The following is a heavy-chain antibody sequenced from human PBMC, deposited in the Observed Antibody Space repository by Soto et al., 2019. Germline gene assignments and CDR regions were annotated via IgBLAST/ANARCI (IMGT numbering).Heavy chain of an antibody. Sequence: GGSLRLSCAASGFTFSDYYMSWIRQAPGKGLEWVSYIGSSDSIYYADSVKGRFTISRDNAKNSVYLQMNSLRAEDTAVYYCARDLGYYDSSGYFDYWAQGTLVTVSS. D-gene: IGHD3-22*01. CDR3: ARDLGYYDSSGYFDY. J-gene: IGHJ4*02. CDR2: IGSSDSI. CDR1: GFTFSDYY. V-gene: IGHV3-11*01.